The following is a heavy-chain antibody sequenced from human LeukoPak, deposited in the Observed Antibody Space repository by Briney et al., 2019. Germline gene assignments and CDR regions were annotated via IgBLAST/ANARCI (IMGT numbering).Heavy chain of an antibody. J-gene: IGHJ4*02. V-gene: IGHV3-7*05. CDR3: ARSLGYCSGGSCFPFDY. Sequence: GASLRLSCAASGFTFTGYWMTWVRQAPGKGLEWVANIKQDGSDKYYVDSVKGRFTVSRDNAKNSLYLQMNSLRAEDTAVYYCARSLGYCSGGSCFPFDYWGQGTLVTVSS. CDR2: IKQDGSDK. D-gene: IGHD2-15*01. CDR1: GFTFTGYW.